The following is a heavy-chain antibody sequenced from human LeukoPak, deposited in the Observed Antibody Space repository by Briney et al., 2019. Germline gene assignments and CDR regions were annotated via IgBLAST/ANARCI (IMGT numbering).Heavy chain of an antibody. CDR2: INSDGSST. CDR1: GFTFSSYW. Sequence: PGGSLRLSCAASGFTFSSYWMHWVRQAPGKRLVWVSRINSDGSSTSYADSVKGRFTISRDNAKNTLYLQMNSLRAEDTAVYYCARGGGYSYGAIDYWGQGTLVTVSS. D-gene: IGHD5-18*01. V-gene: IGHV3-74*01. J-gene: IGHJ4*02. CDR3: ARGGGYSYGAIDY.